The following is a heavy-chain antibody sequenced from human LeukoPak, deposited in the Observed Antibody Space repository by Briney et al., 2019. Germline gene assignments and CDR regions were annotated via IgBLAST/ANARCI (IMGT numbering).Heavy chain of an antibody. D-gene: IGHD3-10*01. CDR1: GDSISSGDYY. V-gene: IGHV4-61*02. CDR2: ISSSGST. J-gene: IGHJ3*02. Sequence: SDTLSLTCTLSGDSISSGDYYWSWLRQPAGKGLEWIGRISSSGSTNYNPSLKSRVTISVDTSKNQFSLKLSSVTAADTAVYFCARGPFSYGSSGAFDIWGQRTMVTVA. CDR3: ARGPFSYGSSGAFDI.